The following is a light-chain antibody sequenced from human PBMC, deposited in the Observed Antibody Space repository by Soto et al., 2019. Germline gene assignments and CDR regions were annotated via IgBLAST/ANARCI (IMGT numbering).Light chain of an antibody. J-gene: IGKJ1*01. V-gene: IGKV1-5*03. CDR1: QSISSW. CDR2: KAS. CDR3: PQYNSYWT. Sequence: DIQMTQSPSTLSASVGDRVTITCRASQSISSWLAWYQQKPAKAPKLLIYKASSLESGVPSRFSGSGSGTEFTLTISSLQPDDFATYDCPQYNSYWTFGQGTKVEIK.